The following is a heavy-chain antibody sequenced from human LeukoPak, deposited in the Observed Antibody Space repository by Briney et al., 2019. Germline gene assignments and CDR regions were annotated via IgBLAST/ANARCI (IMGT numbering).Heavy chain of an antibody. CDR2: IDPSGGST. Sequence: ASVKVSCKASGYTFINYYMHWVRQAPGQGLEWMGIIDPSGGSTSYAQKFQGRVTMTRDTSTSTVYMELSSLRSEDTAVYYCARDESTSILWWWGQGTLVTVSS. CDR3: ARDESTSILWW. V-gene: IGHV1-46*01. D-gene: IGHD2-21*01. CDR1: GYTFINYY. J-gene: IGHJ1*01.